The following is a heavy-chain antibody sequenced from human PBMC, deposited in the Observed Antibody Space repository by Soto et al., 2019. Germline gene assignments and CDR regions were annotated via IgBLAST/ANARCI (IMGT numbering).Heavy chain of an antibody. D-gene: IGHD2-21*02. CDR3: AREAYCGGDCYHFDY. V-gene: IGHV3-53*02. CDR1: GFTVSSNY. Sequence: EVQLVETGGGLIQPGGSLRLSCAASGFTVSSNYMSWVRQAPGKGLEWVSVIYSGGSTYYADSVKGRFTISRDNSKNTLYLQMNSLRAEDTAVYYCAREAYCGGDCYHFDYWGQGTLVTVSS. CDR2: IYSGGST. J-gene: IGHJ4*02.